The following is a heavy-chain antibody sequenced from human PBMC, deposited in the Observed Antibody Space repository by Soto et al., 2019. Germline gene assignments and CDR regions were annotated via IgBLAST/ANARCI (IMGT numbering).Heavy chain of an antibody. CDR2: ISYDGSNK. CDR1: GFTFSSYG. V-gene: IGHV3-30*18. J-gene: IGHJ5*02. Sequence: GGSLRLSCAASGFTFSSYGMHWVRQAPGKGLEWVAVISYDGSNKYYADSVKGRFTISRDNSKNTLYLQMNSLRAEDTAVYYCAKGTAIAAAGLFDPWGQGTLVTVSS. D-gene: IGHD6-13*01. CDR3: AKGTAIAAAGLFDP.